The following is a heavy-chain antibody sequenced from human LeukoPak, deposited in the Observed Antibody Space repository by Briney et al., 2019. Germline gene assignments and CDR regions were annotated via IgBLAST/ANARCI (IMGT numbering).Heavy chain of an antibody. Sequence: PGGSLRLSCAASGFTFWSYGMHWVRQAPGKGLEWVAVVSYDGRNEYYADSVKGRLTISRDNSKNTLYLQMNSLRGEDTAVYYCAKDFGRNLGGPGYWGRGTLVIVSS. CDR1: GFTFWSYG. CDR3: AKDFGRNLGGPGY. J-gene: IGHJ4*02. V-gene: IGHV3-30*18. D-gene: IGHD1-14*01. CDR2: VSYDGRNE.